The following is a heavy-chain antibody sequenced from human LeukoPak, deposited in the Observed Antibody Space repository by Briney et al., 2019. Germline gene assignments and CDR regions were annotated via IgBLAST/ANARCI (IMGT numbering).Heavy chain of an antibody. CDR2: MNPNSGNT. J-gene: IGHJ1*01. CDR3: ARKYSSGWKLSVFQH. Sequence: ASVKVSCKASGYTFTSYDINWVRQAPAQGLEWMGWMNPNSGNTGYAQNFQGRVTMTRSTSIRTAYMELSSLRSEDTAVYYCARKYSSGWKLSVFQHWGQGTLVTVSS. V-gene: IGHV1-8*01. D-gene: IGHD6-19*01. CDR1: GYTFTSYD.